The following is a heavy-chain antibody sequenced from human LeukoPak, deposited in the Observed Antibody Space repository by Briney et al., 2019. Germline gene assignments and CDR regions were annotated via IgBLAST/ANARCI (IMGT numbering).Heavy chain of an antibody. CDR2: IDSDGTDT. CDR3: ARKMATYYYDSSGYYLPQGVDY. CDR1: GFTSGSYW. D-gene: IGHD3-22*01. V-gene: IGHV3-74*01. Sequence: PGGSLRLSCAASGFTSGSYWMHWVRQAPGKGPEWVSRIDSDGTDTHYADSVKGRFTISRDNAKNTLYLQMNSLRAEDTAVYYCARKMATYYYDSSGYYLPQGVDYWGQGTLVTVSS. J-gene: IGHJ4*02.